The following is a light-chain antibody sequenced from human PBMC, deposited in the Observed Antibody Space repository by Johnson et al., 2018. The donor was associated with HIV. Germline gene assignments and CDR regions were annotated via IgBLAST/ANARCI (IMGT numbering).Light chain of an antibody. Sequence: QSVLTQPPSVSAAPGQKVTISCSGSSSNIGNNYVSWYQQLPGTAPKLLIYDNNKRPSGIPGRFSGSKSGPSATLGITGLQTGDEADYYCGTWVSSVSAPYVFGTGTTVTVL. CDR3: GTWVSSVSAPYV. V-gene: IGLV1-51*01. CDR2: DNN. J-gene: IGLJ1*01. CDR1: SSNIGNNY.